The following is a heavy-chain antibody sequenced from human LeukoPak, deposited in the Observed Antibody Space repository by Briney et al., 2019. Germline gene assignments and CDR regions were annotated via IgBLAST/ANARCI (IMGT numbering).Heavy chain of an antibody. CDR3: ARGYSGTYRVDY. D-gene: IGHD1-26*01. Sequence: GGSWRPSWEAPGFTFGNYWMNGFRQAQGKGLGWVSRINSDGSNSTYADSVTGRFTISRDNAKKTLYLQMNSLRAEDTAVYYCARGYSGTYRVDYWGQGTPVTVSS. CDR2: INSDGSNS. CDR1: GFTFGNYW. J-gene: IGHJ4*02. V-gene: IGHV3-74*01.